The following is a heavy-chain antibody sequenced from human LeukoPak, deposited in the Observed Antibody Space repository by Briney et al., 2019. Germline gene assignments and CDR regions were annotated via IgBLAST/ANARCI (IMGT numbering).Heavy chain of an antibody. J-gene: IGHJ4*02. CDR2: ISDTGGYT. CDR1: GFTFSSYS. CDR3: ADGGSMAHEKIHN. Sequence: PGGSLRLSCAASGFTFSSYSMNWVRQAPGKGLEWVSSISDTGGYTYYADSMKGRFTISRDNSKNTLYLQMNSLRAEDTAVYHCADGGSMAHEKIHNWGQGTLVTVSS. V-gene: IGHV3-23*01. D-gene: IGHD2/OR15-2a*01.